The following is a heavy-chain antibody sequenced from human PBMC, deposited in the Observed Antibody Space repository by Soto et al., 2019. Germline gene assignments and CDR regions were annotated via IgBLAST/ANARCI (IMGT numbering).Heavy chain of an antibody. CDR2: IWYDGSNK. CDR3: AGDCRDFWYLDY. J-gene: IGHJ4*02. D-gene: IGHD3-3*01. V-gene: IGHV3-33*01. CDR1: GFTFSSYG. Sequence: QVQLVESGGGVVQPGRSLRLSCAASGFTFSSYGMHWVRQAPGKGLEWVAVIWYDGSNKYYADSVKGRFTISRDNSKNTLYLQMNSLRAEDTAVYYCAGDCRDFWYLDYWGQGTLVTVSS.